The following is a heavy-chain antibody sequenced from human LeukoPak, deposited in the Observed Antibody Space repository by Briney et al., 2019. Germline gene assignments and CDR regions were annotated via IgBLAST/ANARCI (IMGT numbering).Heavy chain of an antibody. CDR2: IKSKTDGGTT. CDR1: GFTFSNAW. J-gene: IGHJ4*02. CDR3: TTRIGYCSGGSCSAVDY. Sequence: GGSLRLSCAASGFTFSNAWMSWVRQAPGKGLEWVGRIKSKTDGGTTDYAAPVKGRFTISRDDPKNTLYLQMNSLKTEDTAVYYCTTRIGYCSGGSCSAVDYWGQGTLVTVSS. V-gene: IGHV3-15*01. D-gene: IGHD2-15*01.